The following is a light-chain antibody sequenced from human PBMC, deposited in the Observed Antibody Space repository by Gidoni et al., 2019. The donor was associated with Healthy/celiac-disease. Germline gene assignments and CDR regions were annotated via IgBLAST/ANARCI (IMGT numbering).Light chain of an antibody. J-gene: IGKJ2*01. CDR3: QQYYSAPYT. V-gene: IGKV4-1*01. CDR2: WAS. Sequence: DIVMTQSPDPLAVSLGERATINCKSSQSVLYSSNNKNYLAWSQQKPGQPPKRLIYWASTRESGVPDRFSGSGSGTDFTLTISSLQAEDVAVYYCQQYYSAPYTFGQGTKLEIK. CDR1: QSVLYSSNNKNY.